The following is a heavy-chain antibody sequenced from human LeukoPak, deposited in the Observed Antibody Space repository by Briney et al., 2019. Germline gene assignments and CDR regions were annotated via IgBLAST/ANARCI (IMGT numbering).Heavy chain of an antibody. CDR3: ARGSDCSGGSCYSYYYYYYGMDV. V-gene: IGHV4-4*02. D-gene: IGHD2-15*01. Sequence: ASETLSLTCAVSGGSISSSNWWRWVRPPPGKGLEWIGEIYHSGSTNYNPSLKSRVTISVDKSKNQFSLKLSSVTAADTAVYYCARGSDCSGGSCYSYYYYYYGMDVWGKGTTVTVSS. CDR1: GGSISSSNW. J-gene: IGHJ6*04. CDR2: IYHSGST.